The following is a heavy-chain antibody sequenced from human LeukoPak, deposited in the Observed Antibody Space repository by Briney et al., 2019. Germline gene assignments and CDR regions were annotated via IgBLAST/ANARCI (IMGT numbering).Heavy chain of an antibody. J-gene: IGHJ6*03. CDR1: GYSFTGYY. CDR3: ARGSYDSRGYYSDYHFYMEL. Sequence: ASVKVSCKASGYSFTGYYIHWVRQAPGQGLEWMGWINPYNGDTNYSPKFKGRVTLTRDTSTTTSYMDLSRLTSDDTAVYFCARGSYDSRGYYSDYHFYMELWGKGTTVTVSS. D-gene: IGHD3-22*01. V-gene: IGHV1-2*02. CDR2: INPYNGDT.